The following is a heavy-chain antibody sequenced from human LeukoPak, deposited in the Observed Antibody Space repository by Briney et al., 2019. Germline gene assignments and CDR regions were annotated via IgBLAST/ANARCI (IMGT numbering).Heavy chain of an antibody. CDR2: ISSSSSTI. J-gene: IGHJ4*02. CDR1: GFTFSSYS. CDR3: ARGGGYGYGCFDY. Sequence: GGSLRLSCAASGFTFSSYSMNWVRQAPGKGLEWVSYISSSSSTIYYADSVKGRFTISRDNAKNSLYLQMNSLRAEDTAVYYCARGGGYGYGCFDYWGQGTLVTVSS. D-gene: IGHD5-18*01. V-gene: IGHV3-48*01.